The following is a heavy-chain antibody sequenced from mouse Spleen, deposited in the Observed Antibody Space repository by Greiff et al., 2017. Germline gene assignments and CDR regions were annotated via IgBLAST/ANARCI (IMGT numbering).Heavy chain of an antibody. CDR1: GYTFTDYY. V-gene: IGHV1-76*01. CDR3: ARENIYYDYDGGDFDY. J-gene: IGHJ2*01. D-gene: IGHD2-4*01. CDR2: IYPGSGNT. Sequence: QVQLQQSGAELVRPGASVKLSCKASGYTFTDYYINWVKQRPGQGLEWIARIYPGSGNTYYNEKFKGKATLTAEKSSSTAYMQLSSLTSEDSAVYFCARENIYYDYDGGDFDYWGQGTTLTVSS.